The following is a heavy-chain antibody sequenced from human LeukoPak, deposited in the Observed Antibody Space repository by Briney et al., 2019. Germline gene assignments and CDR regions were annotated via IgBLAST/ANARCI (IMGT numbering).Heavy chain of an antibody. D-gene: IGHD3-3*01. V-gene: IGHV4-30-4*01. CDR3: ARGEYYDFWSGYSGLSWFDP. CDR2: IYYSGST. Sequence: SSETLSLTCTVSGGSISSGDYYWSWIRQPPGKGLEWIGYIYYSGSTYYNPSLKSRVTISVDTSKNQFSLKLSSETAADTAVYYCARGEYYDFWSGYSGLSWFDPWGQGTLVTVSS. J-gene: IGHJ5*02. CDR1: GGSISSGDYY.